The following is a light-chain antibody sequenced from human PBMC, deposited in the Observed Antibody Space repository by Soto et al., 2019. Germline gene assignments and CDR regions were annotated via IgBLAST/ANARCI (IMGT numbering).Light chain of an antibody. CDR2: AAS. CDR1: QGIASY. Sequence: DIQLTQSPSFLSASVGDRVTITCRASQGIASYLAWYQQRPGKAPKLLIYAASTLQSGVPSRFSGGGSGTEFTLTIGGLQPEDFATYYCQQLNTYPITFGQGTRLEIK. J-gene: IGKJ5*01. V-gene: IGKV1-9*01. CDR3: QQLNTYPIT.